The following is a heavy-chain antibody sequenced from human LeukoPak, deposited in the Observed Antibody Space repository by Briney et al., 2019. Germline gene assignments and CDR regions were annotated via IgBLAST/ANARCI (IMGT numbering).Heavy chain of an antibody. J-gene: IGHJ4*02. Sequence: SETLSLTCSLYGVSFNDYYWSWLRQPPGKGLEWIGEINHSGGTNYNPSLWSRLTISIDTSKHQFSLQVTSVTAADTVVYFCARVSEIMISFGGVISHFDNWGQGALVTVSS. CDR3: ARVSEIMISFGGVISHFDN. V-gene: IGHV4-34*01. CDR1: GVSFNDYY. D-gene: IGHD3-16*02. CDR2: INHSGGT.